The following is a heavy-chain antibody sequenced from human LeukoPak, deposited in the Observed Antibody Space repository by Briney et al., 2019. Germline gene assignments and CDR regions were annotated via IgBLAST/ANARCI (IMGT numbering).Heavy chain of an antibody. CDR2: INHSGST. Sequence: SETLSLTCAVYGGSFSGYYWSWIRQPPGKGLEWIGEINHSGSTNYNPSLKSRVTISVDTSKNQFSLKLSSVTAADTAVYYCASAPFNSSGYLSPAHWGQGTLVTV. V-gene: IGHV4-34*01. CDR1: GGSFSGYY. D-gene: IGHD3-22*01. CDR3: ASAPFNSSGYLSPAH. J-gene: IGHJ4*02.